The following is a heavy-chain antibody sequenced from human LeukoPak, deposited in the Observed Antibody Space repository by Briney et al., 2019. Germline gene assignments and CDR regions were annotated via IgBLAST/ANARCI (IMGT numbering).Heavy chain of an antibody. V-gene: IGHV3-7*01. Sequence: GGSLRLSCAASGFTFSKYWMSWVRQAPGKGLEWVANIKQDGSEKYYVDSVKGRFTISRDNAKNSLYLQMNSLRAEDTAVYYCARDAEGYGDYLSFVDYWGQGTLVTVSS. D-gene: IGHD4-17*01. CDR1: GFTFSKYW. CDR3: ARDAEGYGDYLSFVDY. CDR2: IKQDGSEK. J-gene: IGHJ4*02.